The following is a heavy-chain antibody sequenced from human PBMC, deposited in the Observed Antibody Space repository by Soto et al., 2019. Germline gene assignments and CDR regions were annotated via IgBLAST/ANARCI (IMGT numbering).Heavy chain of an antibody. J-gene: IGHJ4*02. Sequence: PSETLSLTCAVSGGSISSGGYSWSWIRQPPGKGLEWIGYIYHSGSTYYNPYLKSRVTISVDKSKNQIYLKQSTVTDADTAVYYCASHMVRGVPFGYWGQGTLVTVSS. V-gene: IGHV4-30-2*01. CDR3: ASHMVRGVPFGY. CDR2: IYHSGST. CDR1: GGSISSGGYS. D-gene: IGHD3-10*01.